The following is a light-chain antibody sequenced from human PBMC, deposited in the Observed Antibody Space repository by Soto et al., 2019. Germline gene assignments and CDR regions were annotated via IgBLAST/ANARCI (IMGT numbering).Light chain of an antibody. Sequence: QAVVTQPPSASGTPGQRVTISCSGGSSNIGGNTVNWYQQLPGAAPKLIIFSNSQRTSGVPDRFSGSKSGTSASLAIGGLQSEDEAEYYCSTWDDSLNGPLFGGGTKLTVL. CDR3: STWDDSLNGPL. J-gene: IGLJ2*01. CDR1: SSNIGGNT. V-gene: IGLV1-44*01. CDR2: SNS.